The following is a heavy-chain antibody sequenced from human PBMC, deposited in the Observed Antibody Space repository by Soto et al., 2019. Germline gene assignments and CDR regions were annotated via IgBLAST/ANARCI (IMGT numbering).Heavy chain of an antibody. J-gene: IGHJ4*02. Sequence: QVQLQQWGAGLLKPSETLPLTCAVYGGSFSGYYWSWIRQPPGKGLEWIGEINHSGSTNYNPSLKSRVTISVDTSKNQFSLKLSSVTAADTAVYYCARGLVAVAGTLDYWGQGTLVAVSS. CDR2: INHSGST. CDR3: ARGLVAVAGTLDY. V-gene: IGHV4-34*01. D-gene: IGHD6-19*01. CDR1: GGSFSGYY.